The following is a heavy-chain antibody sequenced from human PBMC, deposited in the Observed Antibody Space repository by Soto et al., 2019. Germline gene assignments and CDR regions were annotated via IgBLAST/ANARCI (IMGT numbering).Heavy chain of an antibody. Sequence: QVQLVQSGAEVKKPGASVKVSCKASGYTFTSYYMHWVRQAPGQGLEWMGIINPSGGSTSYAQKFQGRVTVTRDTSTSTVYMELSCLRSEDTAVYYCARGMGGLDDYYGMDVWGQGTKVTVSS. CDR2: INPSGGST. V-gene: IGHV1-46*01. D-gene: IGHD3-16*01. CDR1: GYTFTSYY. J-gene: IGHJ6*02. CDR3: ARGMGGLDDYYGMDV.